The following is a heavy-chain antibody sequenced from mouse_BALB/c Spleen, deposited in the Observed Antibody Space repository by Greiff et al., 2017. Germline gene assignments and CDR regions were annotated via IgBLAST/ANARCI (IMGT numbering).Heavy chain of an antibody. CDR1: GFTFTDYY. CDR2: IRNKANGYTT. Sequence: EVQLVESGGGLVQPGGSLRLSCATSGFTFTDYYMSWVRQPPGKALEWLGFIRNKANGYTTEYSASVKGRFTISRDNSQSILYLQMNTLRAEDSATYYCARDDSWFAYWGQGTLVTVSA. CDR3: ARDDSWFAY. J-gene: IGHJ3*01. V-gene: IGHV7-3*02.